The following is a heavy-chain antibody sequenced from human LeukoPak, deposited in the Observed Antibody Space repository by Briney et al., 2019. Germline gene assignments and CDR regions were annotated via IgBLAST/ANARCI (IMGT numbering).Heavy chain of an antibody. J-gene: IGHJ5*02. CDR2: INYSGNI. D-gene: IGHD3-16*01. Sequence: NPSETLSLTCTVSGGSISSSSYYWGWIRQPPGKGLEWIGSINYSGNIYYNPSLKSRVTISADTSKNQFSLKLSSVTATDTAVYYCARHNQGEWFDPWGQGTRVTVSS. CDR3: ARHNQGEWFDP. V-gene: IGHV4-39*01. CDR1: GGSISSSSYY.